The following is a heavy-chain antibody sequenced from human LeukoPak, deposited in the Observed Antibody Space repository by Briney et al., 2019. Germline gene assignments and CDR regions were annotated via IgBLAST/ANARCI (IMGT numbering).Heavy chain of an antibody. CDR3: ATPTFYYDSGDYYFHY. Sequence: SETLSLTCAVSGGSISSSNWWSWVRQPPGKGLEWIGEIYHSGSTNYNPSLKSRVTISVDKSMNQFSLKLSSVTAADTAVYYCATPTFYYDSGDYYFHYWGQGTLVTVSS. V-gene: IGHV4-4*02. CDR2: IYHSGST. J-gene: IGHJ4*02. D-gene: IGHD3-10*01. CDR1: GGSISSSNW.